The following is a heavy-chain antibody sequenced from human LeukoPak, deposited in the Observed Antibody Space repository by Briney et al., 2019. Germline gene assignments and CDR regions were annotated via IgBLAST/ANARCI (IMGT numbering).Heavy chain of an antibody. CDR2: ISSSSSYI. J-gene: IGHJ4*02. V-gene: IGHV3-21*01. CDR1: GFTLSSYS. CDR3: ARGVWGSYISVY. D-gene: IGHD3-16*01. Sequence: PGGSLRLSCAASGFTLSSYSMNWVRQAPGKGLEWVSSISSSSSYIYYADSVKGRFTISRDNAKNSLYLQMNSLRAEDTAVYYCARGVWGSYISVYWGQGTLVTVSS.